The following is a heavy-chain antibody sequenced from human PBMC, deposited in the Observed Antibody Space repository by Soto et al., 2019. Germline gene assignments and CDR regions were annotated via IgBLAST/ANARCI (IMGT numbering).Heavy chain of an antibody. CDR1: GYSFTSYW. CDR3: ARHDSRSWSSYSGMDV. J-gene: IGHJ6*02. CDR2: IYPGDSDT. Sequence: PGESLKISCKGSGYSFTSYWIGWVRQMPGKGLEWMGIIYPGDSDTRYSPSFQGQVTISADKSISTAYLQWSSLKASDTAMYYCARHDSRSWSSYSGMDVWGQGTTVTLS. V-gene: IGHV5-51*01. D-gene: IGHD6-13*01.